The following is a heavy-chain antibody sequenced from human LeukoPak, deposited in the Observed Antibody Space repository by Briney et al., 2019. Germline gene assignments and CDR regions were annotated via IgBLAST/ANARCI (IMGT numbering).Heavy chain of an antibody. D-gene: IGHD6-13*01. CDR3: ARRGPAAAFDY. CDR2: TIPIYGSA. CDR1: GGTLSSYA. J-gene: IGHJ4*02. Sequence: GASVKVSCKVFGGTLSSYAFSWVRQAPGQGLERLGGTIPIYGSATYAQKFQDRITVTVDESTKTAYMDLSSLSSEDTAVYYCARRGPAAAFDYWGQGTLVTVSS. V-gene: IGHV1-69*13.